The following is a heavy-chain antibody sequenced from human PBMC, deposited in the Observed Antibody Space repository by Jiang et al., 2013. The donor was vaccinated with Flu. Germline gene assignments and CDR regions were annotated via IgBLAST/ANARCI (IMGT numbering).Heavy chain of an antibody. J-gene: IGHJ4*02. V-gene: IGHV3-23*04. CDR3: AKVRVTGTYVVDY. D-gene: IGHD6-19*01. Sequence: VQLVESGGGLVQPGGSLRLSCAASGFTFSSYVMTWVRQPPGKGLGWVSGVSGSGDNTYYTDSVKGRFTISRDNSKNTLDLQMNSLRAEDTAVYYCAKVRVTGTYVVDYWGQGTLVHRLL. CDR2: VSGSGDNT. CDR1: GFTFSSYV.